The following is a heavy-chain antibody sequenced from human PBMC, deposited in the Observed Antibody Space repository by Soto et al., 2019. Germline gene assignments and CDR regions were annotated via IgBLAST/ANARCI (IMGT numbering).Heavy chain of an antibody. CDR2: INPDSGKT. Sequence: QVQLVQSGAEVKKPGASVKVSCKASGSTFTSYDISWVRQATGQGLEWVGWINPDSGKTGYAQKCQGRVTVTRNTSIDTAYMEVSSLRSDDTAVYYCAGGGHIWGQGTQVTVSS. J-gene: IGHJ4*02. D-gene: IGHD3-16*01. CDR1: GSTFTSYD. V-gene: IGHV1-8*01. CDR3: AGGGHI.